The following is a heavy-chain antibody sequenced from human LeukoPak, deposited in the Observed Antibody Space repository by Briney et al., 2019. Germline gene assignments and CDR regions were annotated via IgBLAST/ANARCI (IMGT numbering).Heavy chain of an antibody. Sequence: GRSLRLSCAASGFTFDDYAMHWVRQAPGKGLEWVSGISWNSGSIGYADSVKGRFTISRDNAKNSLYLQMNSLRAEDTALYYCAKDMSSSGWYAGYYYYYYGMDVWGQGTTVTVSS. CDR3: AKDMSSSGWYAGYYYYYYGMDV. CDR2: ISWNSGSI. V-gene: IGHV3-9*01. CDR1: GFTFDDYA. J-gene: IGHJ6*02. D-gene: IGHD6-19*01.